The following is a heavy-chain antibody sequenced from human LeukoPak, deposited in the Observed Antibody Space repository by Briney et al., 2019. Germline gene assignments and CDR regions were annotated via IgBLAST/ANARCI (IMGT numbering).Heavy chain of an antibody. V-gene: IGHV1-46*01. J-gene: IGHJ6*03. CDR3: AREAIAGAAMSGVRDYYYYMDV. CDR1: GYTFTSYY. CDR2: INPSGGST. D-gene: IGHD2-2*01. Sequence: ASVKVSCKASGYTFTSYYMHWVRQAPGQGLEWMGIINPSGGSTSYAQKFQGRVTMTRDMSTSTVYMELSRLRSEDTAVYYCAREAIAGAAMSGVRDYYYYMDVWGKGTTVTVSS.